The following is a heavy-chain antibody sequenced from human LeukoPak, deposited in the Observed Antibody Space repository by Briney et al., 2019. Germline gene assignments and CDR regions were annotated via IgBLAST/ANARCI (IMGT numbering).Heavy chain of an antibody. CDR1: GFTFSSYA. CDR3: AKDRRERWLQSHLFDY. D-gene: IGHD5-24*01. CDR2: ISGSGGST. J-gene: IGHJ4*02. Sequence: PGGSLRLSCAASGFTFSSYAMSWVRQAPGKGLEWVSAISGSGGSTYYADSVKGRFTISRDNSKNTLYLQMNSLRAEDTAVYYCAKDRRERWLQSHLFDYWGQGTLVTVSS. V-gene: IGHV3-23*01.